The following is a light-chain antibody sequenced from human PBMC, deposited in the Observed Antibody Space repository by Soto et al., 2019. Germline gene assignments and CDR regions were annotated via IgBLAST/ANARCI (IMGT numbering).Light chain of an antibody. J-gene: IGLJ1*01. CDR3: QSYDSSLSGWV. CDR1: SSNIGAGYD. V-gene: IGLV1-40*01. Sequence: QSVLTQPPSVSGGPGQRVTISCTGSSSNIGAGYDVHWYQQLPGTAPKLLIYGNSNRPSGVPDRFSGSKSGTSASLAITGLQAEDEADYYCQSYDSSLSGWVFGTGT. CDR2: GNS.